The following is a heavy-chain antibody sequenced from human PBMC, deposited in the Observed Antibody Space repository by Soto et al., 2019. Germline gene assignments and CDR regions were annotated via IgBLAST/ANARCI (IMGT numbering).Heavy chain of an antibody. CDR2: IYYSGNT. CDR1: GDSISSAGYY. CDR3: ARDSGIYGGYNTGDGFHV. V-gene: IGHV4-31*03. J-gene: IGHJ3*01. Sequence: SETLSLTCTVSGDSISSAGYYWSWIRQHPGKGLEWIGYIYYSGNTYYNPSLRSRLSISVDTSKNQFSLRLRFVTAADTAVYYCARDSGIYGGYNTGDGFHVWGQGTMVTVSS. D-gene: IGHD4-17*01.